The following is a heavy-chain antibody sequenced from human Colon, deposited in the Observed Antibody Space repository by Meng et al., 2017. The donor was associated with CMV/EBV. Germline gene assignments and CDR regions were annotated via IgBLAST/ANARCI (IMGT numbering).Heavy chain of an antibody. D-gene: IGHD3-10*01. CDR2: INHSGST. CDR3: ARGLYGSGRHQIDY. CDR1: GWSFSGFY. Sequence: VPLPQGGGRLLKPSAVQSLTCAVFGWSFSGFYWRWIRQPPGKGLEWIGEINHSGSTNYNPSIKSRVTISVDTSKNQFSLKLSSVTAADTAVYYCARGLYGSGRHQIDYWGQGTLVTVSS. V-gene: IGHV4-34*01. J-gene: IGHJ4*02.